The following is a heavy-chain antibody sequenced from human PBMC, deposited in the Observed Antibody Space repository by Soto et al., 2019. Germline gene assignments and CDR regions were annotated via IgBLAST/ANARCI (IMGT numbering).Heavy chain of an antibody. D-gene: IGHD1-26*01. CDR2: ISYDGSNK. V-gene: IGHV3-30-3*01. J-gene: IGHJ4*02. CDR1: GFTFSSYA. CDR3: ASPGR. Sequence: QVQLVESGGGVVQPGRSLRLSCAASGFTFSSYAMHWVRQAPGKGLEWVAVISYDGSNKYYADSMKGRFTISRDNSKNTLYRQVNGLRAEDTAVYYCASPGRGGQGTLVTVSS.